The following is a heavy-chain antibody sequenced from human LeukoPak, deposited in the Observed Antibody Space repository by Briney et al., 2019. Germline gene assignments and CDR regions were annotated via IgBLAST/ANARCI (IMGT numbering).Heavy chain of an antibody. CDR2: ISAYSGNT. D-gene: IGHD3-10*01. J-gene: IGHJ6*02. CDR1: GFTFTSYG. V-gene: IGHV1-18*01. CDR3: ARQGKWFGELFHYYGMDV. Sequence: ASVKVSCAASGFTFTSYGMSWVRQAPGQGLEWMGWISAYSGNTNYAQKLQGRVTMTTDTSTSTAYMELRSLRSGDTAVYYCARQGKWFGELFHYYGMDVWGQGTTVTVSS.